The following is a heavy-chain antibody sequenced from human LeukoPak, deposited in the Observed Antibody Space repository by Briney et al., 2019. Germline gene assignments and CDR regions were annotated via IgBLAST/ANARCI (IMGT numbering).Heavy chain of an antibody. V-gene: IGHV1-69*04. CDR1: GGTFSSYA. D-gene: IGHD6-13*01. Sequence: SVKVSCKASGGTFSSYAISWVRQAPGQGLEWMGRIIPILGIANYAQKFQGRVTITADKSTSTAYMELSSLRSEDTAVYYCARDPDGSGSSWYDWGQGTLVTVSS. J-gene: IGHJ4*02. CDR2: IIPILGIA. CDR3: ARDPDGSGSSWYD.